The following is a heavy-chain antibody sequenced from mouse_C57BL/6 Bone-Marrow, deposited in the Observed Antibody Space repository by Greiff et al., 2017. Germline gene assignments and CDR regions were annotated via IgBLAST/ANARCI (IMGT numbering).Heavy chain of an antibody. V-gene: IGHV1-52*01. CDR3: ARWGPWWYFDV. CDR1: GYTFTSYW. Sequence: VQLQQPGAELVRPGSSVKLSCKASGYTFTSYWMHWVKQRPIQGLEWIGNIDPSDSETHYNQKFKDKATLTVDKSSSTAYMQLSSLTSEDSAVYYCARWGPWWYFDVWGTGTTVTVSS. J-gene: IGHJ1*03. CDR2: IDPSDSET.